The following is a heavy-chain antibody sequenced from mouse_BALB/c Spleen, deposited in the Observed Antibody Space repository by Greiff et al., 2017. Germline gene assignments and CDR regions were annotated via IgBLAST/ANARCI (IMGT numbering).Heavy chain of an antibody. Sequence: EVQLVESGPELMKPGASVKISCKASGYSFTSYYMHWVKQSHGKSLEWIGYIDPFNGGTSYNQKFKGKATLTVDKSSSTAYMHLSSLTSEDSAVYYCARSPSFYWGQGTLVTVSA. V-gene: IGHV1S135*01. CDR2: IDPFNGGT. CDR3: ARSPSFY. CDR1: GYSFTSYY. J-gene: IGHJ3*01. D-gene: IGHD6-1*01.